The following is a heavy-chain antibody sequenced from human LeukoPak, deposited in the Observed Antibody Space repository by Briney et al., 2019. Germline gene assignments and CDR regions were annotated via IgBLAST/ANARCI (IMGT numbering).Heavy chain of an antibody. Sequence: GGPLRLSCAASGFTFSNSWMSWVRQAPGKGLEWVGRIKSKTDGGTTDYAAPVKGRFTISRDDSKNTLYLQMNSLKTEDTAVYYCTTDRGDIVVVQAAIDYWGQGTLVTVSS. J-gene: IGHJ4*02. CDR3: TTDRGDIVVVQAAIDY. CDR1: GFTFSNSW. V-gene: IGHV3-15*01. D-gene: IGHD2-2*02. CDR2: IKSKTDGGTT.